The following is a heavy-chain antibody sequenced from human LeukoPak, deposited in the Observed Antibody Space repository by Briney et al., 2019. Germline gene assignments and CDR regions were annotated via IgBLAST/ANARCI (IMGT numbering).Heavy chain of an antibody. CDR1: GFTFSSYW. V-gene: IGHV3-7*01. Sequence: GGSLRLSCAASGFTFSSYWMSWVRQAPGKGLEWVANIKQDGSEKYYVDSVKGRFTISRDNAKNSLYLQMNSLRAEDTAVYYCARDSPDCSSTSCYRGYYSYGMDVWGQGTTVTVSS. CDR2: IKQDGSEK. J-gene: IGHJ6*02. CDR3: ARDSPDCSSTSCYRGYYSYGMDV. D-gene: IGHD2-2*01.